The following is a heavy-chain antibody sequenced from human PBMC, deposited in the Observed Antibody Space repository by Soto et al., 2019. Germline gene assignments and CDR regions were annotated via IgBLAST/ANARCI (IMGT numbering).Heavy chain of an antibody. Sequence: QVQLQQWGAGLLKPSETLSLTCAVYGGSFSGYYWSWIRQPPGKGLEWVGEINHSGSTNYNPSLKSRVTISVHTSKNQFSLKLSSVTAADTAVYYCARVPGYCSGGSCYSGGHYFDYWGQGTLVTVSS. D-gene: IGHD2-15*01. CDR1: GGSFSGYY. CDR2: INHSGST. CDR3: ARVPGYCSGGSCYSGGHYFDY. V-gene: IGHV4-34*01. J-gene: IGHJ4*02.